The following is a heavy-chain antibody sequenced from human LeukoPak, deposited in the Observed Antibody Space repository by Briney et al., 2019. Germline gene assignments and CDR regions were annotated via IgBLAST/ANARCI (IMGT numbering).Heavy chain of an antibody. CDR1: ELTFTKYW. V-gene: IGHV3-7*01. D-gene: IGHD2-15*01. J-gene: IGHJ4*02. CDR2: IEQDGSEK. CDR3: ARGRIFDY. Sequence: PGGSLRLSCVASELTFTKYWMSWVRQAPGKGLEWVANIEQDGSEKYYVDSVKGRFTISRDNAKNSLYLQMNSLRAEDTAVYYCARGRIFDYWGQGNLVTVSS.